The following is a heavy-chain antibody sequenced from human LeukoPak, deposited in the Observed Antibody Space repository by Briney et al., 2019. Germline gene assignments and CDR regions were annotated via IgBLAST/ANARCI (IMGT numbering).Heavy chain of an antibody. CDR1: GGSISSSSYY. J-gene: IGHJ5*02. D-gene: IGHD3-10*01. CDR3: VGSGSYYSSWFDP. V-gene: IGHV4-39*01. CDR2: IYYSGST. Sequence: PSETLSLTCTVSGGSISSSSYYWGWVRQPPGKGLEWIGNIYYSGSTYYNPSLKSRVTISVDTSKKQFSLKLSSVTAADTAVYYCVGSGSYYSSWFDPWGQGTLVTVSS.